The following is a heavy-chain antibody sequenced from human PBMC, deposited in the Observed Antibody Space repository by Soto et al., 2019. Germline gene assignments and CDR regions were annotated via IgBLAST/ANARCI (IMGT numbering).Heavy chain of an antibody. CDR2: IYYSGST. D-gene: IGHD6-25*01. J-gene: IGHJ5*02. CDR3: ARSLKVLSGCFNP. CDR1: CDSVISASYY. Sequence: PSETLSLTCTFSCDSVISASYYWSWIRQSPGKGLEWIGYIYYSGSTKYNPSLNSRVTISVDTSKNQFSLKLSSVTAADTAVYYCARSLKVLSGCFNPWGQGTLVTVSS. V-gene: IGHV4-61*01.